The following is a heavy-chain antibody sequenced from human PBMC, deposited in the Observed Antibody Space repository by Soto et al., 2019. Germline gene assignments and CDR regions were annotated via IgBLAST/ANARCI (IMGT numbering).Heavy chain of an antibody. CDR2: ISYDGSNK. Sequence: GGSLRLSCAASGFTFSSYAVHWVRQDQGKGLEWVAVISYDGSNKYYADSVKGRFTISRDNAKNSLYLQMNSLRAEDTAVYYCARERSSGYCISTSCYVPDAFDIWGQGTMVTVSS. V-gene: IGHV3-30-3*01. J-gene: IGHJ3*02. CDR1: GFTFSSYA. D-gene: IGHD2-2*03. CDR3: ARERSSGYCISTSCYVPDAFDI.